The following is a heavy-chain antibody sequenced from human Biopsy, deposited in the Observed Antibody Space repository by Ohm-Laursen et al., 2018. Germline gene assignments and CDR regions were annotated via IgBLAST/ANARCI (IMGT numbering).Heavy chain of an antibody. CDR1: GYTFTSYD. CDR3: GRAVRNQLLTDP. J-gene: IGHJ5*02. CDR2: LNPVSGNS. D-gene: IGHD1-7*01. Sequence: SVKVSCKASGYTFTSYDITWVRQASGQGPEWIGWLNPVSGNSNFGQKFRGRVTVTSDTSINTAYMELSGLTSDDTATYYCGRAVRNQLLTDPWGQGTLVTVTS. V-gene: IGHV1-8*01.